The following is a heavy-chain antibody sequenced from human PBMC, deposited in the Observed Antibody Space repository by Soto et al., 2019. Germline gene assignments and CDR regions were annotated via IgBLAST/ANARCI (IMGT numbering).Heavy chain of an antibody. Sequence: SETLSLTCTVSGGSISSSSYYWGWIRQPPGKGLEWIGSIYYSGSTYYNPSLKSRVTISVDTSKNQFSLKLSSVTAADTAVYYCARIENAMPLSWAFDIWSQGTMVTVSS. D-gene: IGHD2-2*01. J-gene: IGHJ3*02. CDR3: ARIENAMPLSWAFDI. CDR1: GGSISSSSYY. CDR2: IYYSGST. V-gene: IGHV4-39*01.